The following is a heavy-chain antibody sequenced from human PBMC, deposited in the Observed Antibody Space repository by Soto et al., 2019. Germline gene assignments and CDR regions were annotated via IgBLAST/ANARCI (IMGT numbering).Heavy chain of an antibody. Sequence: SETLSLTCAVYGGSFSGYYWSWIRQPPGKGLEWIGEINHSGSTNYNPSLKSRVTISVDTSKNQFSLKLSSVTAADTAVYYCARSRSGRITMVRGVIISPSYFDYWGQGTLVTVSS. CDR2: INHSGST. CDR1: GGSFSGYY. V-gene: IGHV4-34*01. D-gene: IGHD3-10*01. J-gene: IGHJ4*02. CDR3: ARSRSGRITMVRGVIISPSYFDY.